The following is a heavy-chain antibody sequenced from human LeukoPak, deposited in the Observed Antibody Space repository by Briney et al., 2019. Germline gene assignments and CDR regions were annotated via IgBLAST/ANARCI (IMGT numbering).Heavy chain of an antibody. Sequence: PGGSLRLSCAASGFTFSSYSMNRVRQAPGKGLEWVSYISGSSGTRYYAGSVKGRFTISRDNARNSLYLQMNSLRAEDTAVYYCVRDWSDHGFLNWFDTWGQGTLVTVSS. CDR3: VRDWSDHGFLNWFDT. V-gene: IGHV3-48*01. CDR2: ISGSSGTR. CDR1: GFTFSSYS. D-gene: IGHD6-25*01. J-gene: IGHJ5*02.